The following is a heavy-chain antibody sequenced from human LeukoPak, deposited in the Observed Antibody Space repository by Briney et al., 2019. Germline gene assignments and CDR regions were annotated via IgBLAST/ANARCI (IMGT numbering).Heavy chain of an antibody. V-gene: IGHV1-69*04. CDR1: GGTFSSYA. CDR3: AREDSSSSGLYDY. CDR2: IIPILGIA. Sequence: GASVKVSCKASGGTFSSYAISWVRQAPGQGLEWMGRIIPILGIANYAQKFQGRVTITADKSTSTAYMELSSLRSEDTAVYYCAREDSSSSGLYDYWGQGTLVTVSS. J-gene: IGHJ4*02. D-gene: IGHD6-6*01.